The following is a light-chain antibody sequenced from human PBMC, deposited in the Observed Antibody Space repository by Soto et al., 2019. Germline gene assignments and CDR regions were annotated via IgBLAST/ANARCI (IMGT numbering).Light chain of an antibody. CDR3: QQYNKWPIT. CDR2: GAS. CDR1: QSLNGN. J-gene: IGKJ4*01. Sequence: EIVMPQSPATLSVSPGERATLSCRASQSLNGNLAWYQQKPGQGPRLLIYGASTRATGIPARFSGSGSGTEFTLTIRRLQSEDFAVYHCQQYNKWPITFGGGTKVEIK. V-gene: IGKV3-15*01.